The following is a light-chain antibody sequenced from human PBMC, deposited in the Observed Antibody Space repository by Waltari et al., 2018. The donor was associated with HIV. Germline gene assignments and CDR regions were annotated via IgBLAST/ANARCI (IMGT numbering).Light chain of an antibody. J-gene: IGLJ2*01. V-gene: IGLV2-14*03. Sequence: SALTQPASVSGSPGQSITIPCSGTSGDVGGYNFVSCYQKHPGKAPKLIIYNFSSRPSGVSIRFSGSRSANTASLTISGLQVEDEADYFCSSYTSSGPRYVLFGGGTRLTVL. CDR1: SGDVGGYNF. CDR3: SSYTSSGPRYVL. CDR2: NFS.